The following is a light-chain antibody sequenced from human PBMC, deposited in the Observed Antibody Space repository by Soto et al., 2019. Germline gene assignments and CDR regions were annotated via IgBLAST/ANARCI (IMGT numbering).Light chain of an antibody. V-gene: IGKV1-39*01. CDR2: AAS. CDR1: QSLSSY. Sequence: DIQLTQSPSSLSASVGDRVTITCRASQSLSSYLNWYQQKPGKAPKLLIYAASSLQSGVPSRFMGSGSGTDFTLTISSLQPEDFATYYCQQSYSTLTWTFGQGTKVDIK. J-gene: IGKJ1*01. CDR3: QQSYSTLTWT.